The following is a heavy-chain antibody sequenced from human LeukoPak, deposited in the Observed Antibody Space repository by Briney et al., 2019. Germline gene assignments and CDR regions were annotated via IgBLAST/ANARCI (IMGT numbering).Heavy chain of an antibody. V-gene: IGHV1-69*02. J-gene: IGHJ4*02. CDR3: ARARTKAIVVVVAAADY. D-gene: IGHD2-15*01. CDR2: IIPILGIA. CDR1: GGTFSSYT. Sequence: SVKVSCKASGGTFSSYTISWVRQAPGQGLEWMGRIIPILGIANYAQKFQGRVTITADKSTSTAYMELRSLRSDDTAVYYCARARTKAIVVVVAAADYWGQGTLVTVSS.